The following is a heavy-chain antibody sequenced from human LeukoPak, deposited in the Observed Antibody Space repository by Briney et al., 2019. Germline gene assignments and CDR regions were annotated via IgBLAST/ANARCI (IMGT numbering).Heavy chain of an antibody. CDR1: GGSVSSTLYY. V-gene: IGHV4-61*01. J-gene: IGHJ4*02. CDR3: ARGQVYGDYFDY. CDR2: LYYSGST. D-gene: IGHD4-17*01. Sequence: SETLSLTCTVSGGSVSSTLYYWTWIRQPPGKGLEWIGYLYYSGSTNYNSSLKSRVTISVDTSKNQFSLKMSSVTAADTAVYYCARGQVYGDYFDYWGQGTLVTVSS.